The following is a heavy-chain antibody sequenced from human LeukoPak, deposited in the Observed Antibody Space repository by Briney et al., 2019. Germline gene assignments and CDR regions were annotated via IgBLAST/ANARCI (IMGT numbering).Heavy chain of an antibody. Sequence: ASVKVSCKASGYTFTSYGTSWVRQAPGQGLEWMGWISAYNGNTNYAQKLQGRVTMTTDTSTSTAYMELRSLRSDDTAVYYCARGSDIVVVPAAVGATVYMDVWGKGTTVTVSS. CDR2: ISAYNGNT. J-gene: IGHJ6*03. CDR1: GYTFTSYG. D-gene: IGHD2-2*01. V-gene: IGHV1-18*01. CDR3: ARGSDIVVVPAAVGATVYMDV.